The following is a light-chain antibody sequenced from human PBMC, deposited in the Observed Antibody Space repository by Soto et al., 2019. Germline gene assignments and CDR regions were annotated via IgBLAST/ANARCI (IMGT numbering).Light chain of an antibody. Sequence: EIVLTQSPATLSFSPGERATLSCRASQSVSNDLAWYQQQPGQAPRLLIYDASKRATDIPSRFSGSGSGTDCTLTISNLEPADFAVYYCQQRTNWPLTFGGGTKVEIK. J-gene: IGKJ4*01. V-gene: IGKV3-11*01. CDR2: DAS. CDR3: QQRTNWPLT. CDR1: QSVSND.